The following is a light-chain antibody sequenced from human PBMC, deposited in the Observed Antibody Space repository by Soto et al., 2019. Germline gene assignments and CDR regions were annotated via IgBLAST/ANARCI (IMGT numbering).Light chain of an antibody. CDR1: QRLLHITGETF. V-gene: IGKV2D-29*02. CDR3: MQSTQLPPT. CDR2: EVS. Sequence: DVVMTQTPLSLSVAPGPPASISCKSSQRLLHITGETFLFWYLQKPGQSPQLLIYEVSTRVSGVPDRFSGSGSGTDFTLEISRVETDDVGIYYCMQSTQLPPTFGQGTRLEIK. J-gene: IGKJ5*01.